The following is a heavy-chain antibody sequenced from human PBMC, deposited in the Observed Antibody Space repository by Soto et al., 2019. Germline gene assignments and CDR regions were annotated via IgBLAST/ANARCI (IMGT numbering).Heavy chain of an antibody. D-gene: IGHD2-2*01. J-gene: IGHJ4*01. CDR1: GFTFSSYG. CDR2: VSSSGGTT. V-gene: IGHV3-23*01. Sequence: GGSLRLSCAASGFTFSSYGMSWVRQAPGKGLEWVSAVSSSGGTTNYAGSVKGRFTISRDNSKNTLYLQMNSLRAEDTAVYYCAKVSRGVVVPAAXYWGQGTLVXVSS. CDR3: AKVSRGVVVPAAXY.